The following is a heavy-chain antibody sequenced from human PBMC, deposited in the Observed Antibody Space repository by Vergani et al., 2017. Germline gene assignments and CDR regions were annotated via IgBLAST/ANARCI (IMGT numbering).Heavy chain of an antibody. CDR2: IYYSGST. D-gene: IGHD1-1*01. Sequence: QVQLQESGPGLVKPSETLSLTCTVSGGSISSYYWSWIRQPPGKGLEWIGYIYYSGSTNYNPSLKSRVTISVDTSKNQFSLKLSSVTAADTAVYYCARDDWKSMDVWGKGTTVTVSS. V-gene: IGHV4-59*01. CDR3: ARDDWKSMDV. J-gene: IGHJ6*03. CDR1: GGSISSYY.